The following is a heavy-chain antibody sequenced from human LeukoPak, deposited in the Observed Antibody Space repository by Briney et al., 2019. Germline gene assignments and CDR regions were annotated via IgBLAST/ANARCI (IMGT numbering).Heavy chain of an antibody. V-gene: IGHV4-4*02. D-gene: IGHD5-12*01. CDR2: IYHTGSV. Sequence: PSETLSLTCAVSGGSINSDYWWTWVRQSPGKGLEWIGEIYHTGSVNYNLSLESRVTISRDRSKNQFSLMLRSVTAADTAVYYCARGGGYDAYDYWGQGTLVTVSS. J-gene: IGHJ4*02. CDR3: ARGGGYDAYDY. CDR1: GGSINSDYW.